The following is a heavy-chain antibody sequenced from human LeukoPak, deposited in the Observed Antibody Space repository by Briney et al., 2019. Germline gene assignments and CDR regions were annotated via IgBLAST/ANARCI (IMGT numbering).Heavy chain of an antibody. D-gene: IGHD3-9*01. CDR3: ARGPPVVYDVLTGYYRFDY. V-gene: IGHV4-34*01. J-gene: IGHJ4*02. CDR2: INDSRST. Sequence: PSETLSLTCAVHGGSFNGYYWSWIRQPPGKGLEWIGEINDSRSTKYNPSLKSRVTISVVTSKNQFSLKLNSVTAADTAVYYCARGPPVVYDVLTGYYRFDYWGQGTLVTVSS. CDR1: GGSFNGYY.